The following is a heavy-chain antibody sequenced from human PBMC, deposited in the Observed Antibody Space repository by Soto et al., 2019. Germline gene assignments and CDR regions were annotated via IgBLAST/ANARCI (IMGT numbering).Heavy chain of an antibody. D-gene: IGHD3-10*01. CDR3: ARGKLDEELPWFGELLDYYYYGMDV. J-gene: IGHJ6*02. CDR1: GGSVSSGSYY. Sequence: PSETLSLTCTVSGGSVSSGSYYWSWIRQPPGKGLEWIGYIYYSGSTNYNPSLKSRVTISVDTSKNQFSLKLSSVTAADTAVYYCARGKLDEELPWFGELLDYYYYGMDVWGQGTTVTVSS. V-gene: IGHV4-61*01. CDR2: IYYSGST.